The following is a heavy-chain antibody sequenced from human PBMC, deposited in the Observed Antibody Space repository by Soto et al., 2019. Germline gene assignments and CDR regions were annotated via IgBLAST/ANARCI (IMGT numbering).Heavy chain of an antibody. CDR2: IIPIFGTA. J-gene: IGHJ4*02. D-gene: IGHD2-8*01. CDR1: GGTFSSYA. V-gene: IGHV1-69*13. Sequence: GASVKVSCKASGGTFSSYAISWVRQAPGQGLEWMGGIIPIFGTANYAQKFQGRVTITADESTSTAYMELSSLRSEDTAVYYYARASLDYCTNGVCYAYWGQGTLVTVSS. CDR3: ARASLDYCTNGVCYAY.